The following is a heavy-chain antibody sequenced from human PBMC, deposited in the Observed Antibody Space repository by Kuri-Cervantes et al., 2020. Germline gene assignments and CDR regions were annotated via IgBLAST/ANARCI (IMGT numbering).Heavy chain of an antibody. J-gene: IGHJ6*02. CDR2: MNPNSGNT. Sequence: ASVQVSCKASGDTFPSYGINWVRQATGQGLEGMGWMNPNSGNTGYAQKFQGRVTMTRNTSISTAYMELSSLRSEDTAVYYCARVWFGELGRIGYYYYGMDVWGQGTTVTVSS. CDR1: GDTFPSYG. CDR3: ARVWFGELGRIGYYYYGMDV. V-gene: IGHV1-8*01. D-gene: IGHD3-10*01.